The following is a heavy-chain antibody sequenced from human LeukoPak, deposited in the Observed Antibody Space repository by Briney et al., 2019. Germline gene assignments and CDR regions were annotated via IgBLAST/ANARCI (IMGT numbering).Heavy chain of an antibody. D-gene: IGHD1-26*01. J-gene: IGHJ4*02. CDR3: ARVRWGAFEY. Sequence: GGSLRLSCAASGFTVSSNYMSWVRQAPGKGLEWVSIIYSGGSTYYADTVKGRFTISRHNSKNTLYLQMNSLRAEDTAVYYCARVRWGAFEYWGQGTLVTVSS. V-gene: IGHV3-53*04. CDR2: IYSGGST. CDR1: GFTVSSNY.